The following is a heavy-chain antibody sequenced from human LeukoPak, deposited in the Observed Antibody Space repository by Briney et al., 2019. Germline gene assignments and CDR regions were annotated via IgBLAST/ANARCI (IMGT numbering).Heavy chain of an antibody. Sequence: ASVKVSCKASGGTFSSYAISWVRQAPGQGLEWMGRIIPILGIANYAQKFQGRVTITADKSTGTAYMELSSLRSEDTAVYYCARAPASHYYDSSGYIDYWGQGTLVTVSS. CDR1: GGTFSSYA. V-gene: IGHV1-69*04. D-gene: IGHD3-22*01. CDR3: ARAPASHYYDSSGYIDY. CDR2: IIPILGIA. J-gene: IGHJ4*02.